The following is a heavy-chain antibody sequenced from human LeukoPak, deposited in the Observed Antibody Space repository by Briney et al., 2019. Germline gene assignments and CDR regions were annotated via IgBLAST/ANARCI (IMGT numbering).Heavy chain of an antibody. CDR2: IYYSGST. J-gene: IGHJ4*01. CDR3: ARLSHYSDSSGYYLGSYYFDY. CDR1: GGSISSTTYY. Sequence: PSETLSLTCTVSGGSISSTTYYWGWIRQPPGKGLEWIGTIYYSGSTYYNPSVKSRVTLSLDTSKNQLSLKLSSVTAADTAVYYCARLSHYSDSSGYYLGSYYFDYCGQGTLVTVSS. D-gene: IGHD3-22*01. V-gene: IGHV4-39*01.